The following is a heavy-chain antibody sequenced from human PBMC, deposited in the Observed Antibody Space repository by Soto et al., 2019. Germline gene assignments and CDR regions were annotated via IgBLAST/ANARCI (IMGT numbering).Heavy chain of an antibody. V-gene: IGHV4-31*03. CDR2: IYYSGST. D-gene: IGHD3-3*01. Sequence: QVQLQESGPGLVKPSQTLSLTCTVSGGSISSGGYYWSWIRQHPGKGLEWIGYIYYSGSTYYNPSLTSRVTISVDTSKNQFSLKLSSVTAADTAVYYCARGSRFLEWLSYMDVWGQGTTVTVSS. J-gene: IGHJ6*02. CDR1: GGSISSGGYY. CDR3: ARGSRFLEWLSYMDV.